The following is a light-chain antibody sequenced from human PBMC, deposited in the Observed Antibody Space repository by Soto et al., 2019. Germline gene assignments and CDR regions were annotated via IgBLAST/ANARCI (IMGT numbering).Light chain of an antibody. Sequence: DIQMTQSPTSLSASVGDRVTITCRASQNIRNFVAWYQQKPGKAPKLLIYAASTLQSGVPSRFSGSRSGTDFTLTINSLQPEDVATYSCQKYSSVPVFGPGTKVEIK. CDR2: AAS. CDR3: QKYSSVPV. V-gene: IGKV1-27*01. J-gene: IGKJ3*01. CDR1: QNIRNF.